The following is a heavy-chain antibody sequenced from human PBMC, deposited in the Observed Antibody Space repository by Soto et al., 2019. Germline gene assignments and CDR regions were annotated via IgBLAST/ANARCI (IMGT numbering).Heavy chain of an antibody. CDR3: AEPPGTFDY. CDR2: IIPFLGIT. D-gene: IGHD6-13*01. J-gene: IGHJ4*02. CDR1: GGTFSSYT. V-gene: IGHV1-69*02. Sequence: QVQLVQSGAEVKKPGSSVKVSCKASGGTFSSYTITWVRQAPGQGLEWMGRIIPFLGITNYAQKFQGRVTISADRATSTGYMDLSSLSSEDTAVYYCAEPPGTFDYWGQGPLVTVSS.